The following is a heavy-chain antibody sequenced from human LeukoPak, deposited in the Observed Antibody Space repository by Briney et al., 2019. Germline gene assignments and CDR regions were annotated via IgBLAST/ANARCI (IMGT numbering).Heavy chain of an antibody. CDR3: ARGVAATAPVGYYGMDV. Sequence: PGGSLRLSCAASGFTFSSYAMSWVRQAPGRGLEWVSAISASGGSTYYADSVKGRFTISRDNSKNTLYLQLNSLRADDTAVYYCARGVAATAPVGYYGMDVWGQGTTVTVSS. CDR2: ISASGGST. V-gene: IGHV3-23*01. J-gene: IGHJ6*02. CDR1: GFTFSSYA. D-gene: IGHD6-13*01.